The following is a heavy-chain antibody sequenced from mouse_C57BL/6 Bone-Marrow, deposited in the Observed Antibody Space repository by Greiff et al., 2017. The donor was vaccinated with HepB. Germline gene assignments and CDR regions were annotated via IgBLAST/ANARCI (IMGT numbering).Heavy chain of an antibody. D-gene: IGHD2-3*01. CDR2: INPSNGGT. CDR1: GYTFTSYW. Sequence: QVHVKQPGTELVKPGASVKLSCKASGYTFTSYWMHWVMQRPGQGLEWIGNINPSNGGTNYNEKFKSKATLTVDKSSSTAYMQLSSLTSEDSAVYYCARSNGYYVRFDYWGQGTTLTVSS. J-gene: IGHJ2*01. CDR3: ARSNGYYVRFDY. V-gene: IGHV1-53*01.